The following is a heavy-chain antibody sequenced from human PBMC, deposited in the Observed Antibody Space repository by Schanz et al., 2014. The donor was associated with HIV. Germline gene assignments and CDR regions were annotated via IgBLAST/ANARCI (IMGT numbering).Heavy chain of an antibody. Sequence: QVQLVESGGGVVQPGRSLRLSCVASGFSLGDYYMSWIRQAPGKGLEWISYITNSGNRMNYADSVKGRFTTSRDNAKNSLYLQINTLRADDTAVYYCARDKSNLGMDSWGQGTLVTVSS. CDR1: GFSLGDYY. V-gene: IGHV3-11*01. J-gene: IGHJ5*01. CDR2: ITNSGNRM. CDR3: ARDKSNLGMDS.